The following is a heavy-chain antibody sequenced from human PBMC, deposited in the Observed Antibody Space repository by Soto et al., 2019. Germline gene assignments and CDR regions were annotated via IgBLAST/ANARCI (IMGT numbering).Heavy chain of an antibody. CDR1: GGSISSGGYY. J-gene: IGHJ3*02. V-gene: IGHV4-31*03. Sequence: PSETLSLTCTVSGGSISSGGYYWSGIRQHPGKGLEWIGYIYYSGSTYYNPSLKSRVTISVDTSKNQFSLKLSSVTAADTAVYYWVRVGPAAMLAFVIWCQGPRVTVSS. D-gene: IGHD2-2*01. CDR2: IYYSGST. CDR3: VRVGPAAMLAFVI.